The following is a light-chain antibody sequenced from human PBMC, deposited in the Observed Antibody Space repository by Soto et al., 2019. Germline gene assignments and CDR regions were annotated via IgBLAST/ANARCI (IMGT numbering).Light chain of an antibody. CDR3: SSYTRSTSLV. Sequence: QSVLTQPASVSGSPGQSITISCTGTSSDVGGYNSVSWYQQHPDKGPKLMIYEVSNRPSGISTRFSGSRSGNTAYLTISGLQAEDEADYYCSSYTRSTSLVFGGGTQLTVL. CDR2: EVS. J-gene: IGLJ3*02. V-gene: IGLV2-14*01. CDR1: SSDVGGYNS.